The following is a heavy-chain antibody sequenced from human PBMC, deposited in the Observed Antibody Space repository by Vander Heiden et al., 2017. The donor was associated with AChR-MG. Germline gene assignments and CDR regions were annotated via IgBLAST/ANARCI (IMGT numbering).Heavy chain of an antibody. CDR3: ARVPRIAARPPHYYYYGMDV. Sequence: QVQLVQSGAEVKKPGASVKVSCKASGYTFTSYDINWVRQATGQGLEWMGWMNPNSGNTGYAQKFQGRVTMTRNTSISTAYMELSSLRSEDTAVYYCARVPRIAARPPHYYYYGMDVWGQGTTVTVAS. D-gene: IGHD6-6*01. CDR1: GYTFTSYD. V-gene: IGHV1-8*01. J-gene: IGHJ6*02. CDR2: MNPNSGNT.